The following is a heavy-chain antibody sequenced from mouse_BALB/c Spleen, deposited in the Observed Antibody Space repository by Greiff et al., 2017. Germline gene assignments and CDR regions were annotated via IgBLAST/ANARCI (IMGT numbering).Heavy chain of an antibody. CDR1: GFTFSSFG. CDR3: AREGAGYGYDYAMDY. CDR2: ISSGSSTI. J-gene: IGHJ4*01. D-gene: IGHD1-2*01. V-gene: IGHV5-17*02. Sequence: EVKVVESGGGLVQPGGSRKLSCAASGFTFSSFGMHWVRQAPEKGLEWVAYISSGSSTIYYADTVKGRFTISRDNPKNTLFLQMTSLRSEDTAMYYCAREGAGYGYDYAMDYWGQGTSVTVSS.